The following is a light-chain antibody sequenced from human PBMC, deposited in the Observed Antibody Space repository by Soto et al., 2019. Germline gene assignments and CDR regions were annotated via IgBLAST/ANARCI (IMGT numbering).Light chain of an antibody. Sequence: DIVLTQSPATLSSSPGESATLSCRASQSISNYLGWYQQKPGQAPRLLIYDASNRATGIPTRFSGSGSGTDLTLTISNLEPEDFAVYFCQQRSDGLFTFGPGTKVDIK. V-gene: IGKV3-11*01. CDR1: QSISNY. J-gene: IGKJ3*01. CDR3: QQRSDGLFT. CDR2: DAS.